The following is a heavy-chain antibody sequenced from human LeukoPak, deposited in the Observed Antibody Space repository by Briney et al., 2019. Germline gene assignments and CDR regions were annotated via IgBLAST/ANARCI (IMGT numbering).Heavy chain of an antibody. CDR3: AKDRLRVNWYFDL. CDR2: ISYDGSNK. J-gene: IGHJ2*01. D-gene: IGHD6-25*01. V-gene: IGHV3-30*18. CDR1: GFTFSSYW. Sequence: GGSLRLSCAASGFTFSSYWMHWVRQAPGKGLEWVAVISYDGSNKYYADSVKGRFTISRDNSKNTLYLQMNSLRAEDTAVYYCAKDRLRVNWYFDLWGRGTLVTVSS.